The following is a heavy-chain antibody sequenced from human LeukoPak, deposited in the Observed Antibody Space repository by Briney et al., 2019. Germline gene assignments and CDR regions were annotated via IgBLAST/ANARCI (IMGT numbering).Heavy chain of an antibody. D-gene: IGHD6-19*01. V-gene: IGHV1-8*01. J-gene: IGHJ5*02. CDR2: MNPNSGNT. CDR3: ARDSSGWYHWFDP. Sequence: GASVEVSCKASGYTFTSYDINWVRQATGQGLEWMGWMNPNSGNTGYAQKFQGRVTMTRNTSISTAYMELSSLRSEDTAVYYCARDSSGWYHWFDPWGQGTLVTVSS. CDR1: GYTFTSYD.